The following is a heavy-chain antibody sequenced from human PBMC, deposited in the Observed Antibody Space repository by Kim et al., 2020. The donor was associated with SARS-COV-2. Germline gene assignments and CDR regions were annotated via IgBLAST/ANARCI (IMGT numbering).Heavy chain of an antibody. J-gene: IGHJ5*02. CDR1: GFTFSSYS. CDR3: ASDHFGFGELSPIWFDP. D-gene: IGHD3-10*01. V-gene: IGHV3-21*01. CDR2: ISSSSSYI. Sequence: GGSLRLSCAASGFTFSSYSMNWVRQAPGKGLEWVSSISSSSSYIYYADSVKGRFTISRDNAKNSLYLQMNSLRAEDTAVYYCASDHFGFGELSPIWFDPWGQGTLVTVSS.